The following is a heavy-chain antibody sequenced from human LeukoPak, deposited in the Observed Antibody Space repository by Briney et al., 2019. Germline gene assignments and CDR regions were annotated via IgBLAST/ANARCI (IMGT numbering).Heavy chain of an antibody. Sequence: ASVKVSCKASGGTFSSYAISWVRQAPGQGLEWMGRIIPILGIANYAQKFQGRVTITADKSTSTVYMELSSLRSEDTAVYYCARETSQYDFWSGAPLGMDVWGQGTTVTVSS. V-gene: IGHV1-69*04. CDR1: GGTFSSYA. CDR2: IIPILGIA. D-gene: IGHD3-3*01. J-gene: IGHJ6*02. CDR3: ARETSQYDFWSGAPLGMDV.